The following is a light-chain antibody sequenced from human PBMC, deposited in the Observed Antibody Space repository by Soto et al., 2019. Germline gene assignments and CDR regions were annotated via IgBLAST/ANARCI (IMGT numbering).Light chain of an antibody. J-gene: IGLJ1*01. Sequence: QSALTQPASVSGSPGQSITITCSGTSSDVGGDKSVSWYQQHPGKATKVMIYEVSNRPSGVSNRSSASKSGNTASRTISRLQAEDEADYYWGSYTNSSTPYVFGTGTKLTVL. V-gene: IGLV2-14*01. CDR1: SSDVGGDKS. CDR3: GSYTNSSTPYV. CDR2: EVS.